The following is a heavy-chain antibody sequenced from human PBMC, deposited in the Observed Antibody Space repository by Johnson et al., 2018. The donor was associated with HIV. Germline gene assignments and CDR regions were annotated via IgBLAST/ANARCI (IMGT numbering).Heavy chain of an antibody. CDR3: ARGREDA. CDR2: INSDGGST. D-gene: IGHD1-26*01. Sequence: EQLVESGGGLVQPGGSLTLSCTASGFPFSSSWMHWVRQAPGKGLVWVSRINSDGGSTAYADSVKGRFTISRDNGKNSLSLQMNTLRADDTGVYFCARGREDAWGQGTMVTVSS. J-gene: IGHJ3*01. CDR1: GFPFSSSW. V-gene: IGHV3-74*03.